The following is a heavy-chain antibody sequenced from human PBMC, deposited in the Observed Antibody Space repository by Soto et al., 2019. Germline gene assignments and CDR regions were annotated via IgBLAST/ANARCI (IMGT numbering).Heavy chain of an antibody. D-gene: IGHD3-10*01. CDR1: GFTFSSYS. CDR2: ISSSSSYI. CDR3: ARDGGGYGGDY. J-gene: IGHJ4*02. V-gene: IGHV3-21*01. Sequence: EVQLVESGGGLVKPGGSLRLSCAASGFTFSSYSMNWVRQAPGKGLEWVSSISSSSSYIYYADSVKGRITISRDNAKNSLCVKMSSLRAEDTAVYYCARDGGGYGGDYWGQGTLVTVSS.